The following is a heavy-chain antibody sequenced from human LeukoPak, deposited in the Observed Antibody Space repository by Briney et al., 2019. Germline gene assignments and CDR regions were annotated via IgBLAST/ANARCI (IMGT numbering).Heavy chain of an antibody. V-gene: IGHV4-61*02. CDR2: IYTSGST. CDR3: ARDLTYYDILTGYYYYMDV. CDR1: GGSISSGGYY. D-gene: IGHD3-9*01. Sequence: SETLSLTCTVSGGSISSGGYYWSWIRQPAGKGLEWIGRIYTSGSTNYNPSLKSRVTISVDTSKNQFSLKLSSVTAADTAVYYCARDLTYYDILTGYYYYMDVWGKGTTVTVSS. J-gene: IGHJ6*03.